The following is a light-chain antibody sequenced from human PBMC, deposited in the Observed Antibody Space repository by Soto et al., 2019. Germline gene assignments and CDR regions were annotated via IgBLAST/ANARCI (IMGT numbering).Light chain of an antibody. V-gene: IGKV3-15*01. CDR1: QSVSSN. J-gene: IGKJ5*01. CDR3: QQYNNWPLT. Sequence: EIVMAQSPAPPSVSPGERAPPSCRASQSVSSNLAWYQQKPGQAPRLLIYGASTRATGIPARFSGSGSGTEFTLTISSLQSEDFAVYYCQQYNNWPLTFGQGTRLEI. CDR2: GAS.